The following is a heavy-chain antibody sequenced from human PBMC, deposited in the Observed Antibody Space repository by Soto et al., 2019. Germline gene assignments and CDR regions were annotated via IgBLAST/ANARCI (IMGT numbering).Heavy chain of an antibody. J-gene: IGHJ6*02. Sequence: PGGSLRLSCAASGLIFSDYHMDWVRQAPGKGLEWVGRIRRKANSYTTEYAASVKGRFTISRDDSKNSLYLQMNSLKTEDTAVYYCAMLGGSSGGSNDMDVWGQGTTVTVSS. CDR2: IRRKANSYTT. D-gene: IGHD6-6*01. V-gene: IGHV3-72*01. CDR1: GLIFSDYH. CDR3: AMLGGSSGGSNDMDV.